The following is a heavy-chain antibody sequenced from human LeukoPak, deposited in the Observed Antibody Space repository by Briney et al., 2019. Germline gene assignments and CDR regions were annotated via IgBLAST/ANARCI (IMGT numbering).Heavy chain of an antibody. CDR1: GGSFSGYY. V-gene: IGHV4-34*01. D-gene: IGHD4-17*01. CDR3: ARCRTGVTTYVDY. CDR2: INHSGST. Sequence: SETLSLTCAVYGGSFSGYYWSWIRQPPGKGLEWIGEINHSGSTNYNPSLKSRVTISVDTSKNQFSLKLSSVTAADTAVYYCARCRTGVTTYVDYWGQGTLVTVSS. J-gene: IGHJ4*02.